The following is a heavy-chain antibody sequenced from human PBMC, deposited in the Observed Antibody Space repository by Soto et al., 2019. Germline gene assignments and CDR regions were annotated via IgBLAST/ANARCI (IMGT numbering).Heavy chain of an antibody. CDR1: GFTFSNYG. J-gene: IGHJ1*01. V-gene: IGHV3-30-3*01. D-gene: IGHD4-17*01. CDR2: ISYDGSSK. Sequence: QVQLVESGGGVVQPGRSLRLSCAASGFTFSNYGMHWVRKAPGKGLEWGALISYDGSSKDYADSVKGRFTISRDNSKSTLFLQMNSLRVEDTAVYYCARGGYGDSHAEYFQHWGQGTLVTVSS. CDR3: ARGGYGDSHAEYFQH.